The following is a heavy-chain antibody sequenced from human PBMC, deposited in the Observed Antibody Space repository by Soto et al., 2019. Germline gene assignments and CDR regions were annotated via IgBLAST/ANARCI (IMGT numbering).Heavy chain of an antibody. Sequence: QVQLQQWGAGLLKPSETLSLTCAVYGGSFSGYYWSWIRQPPGKGLEWIGEINHSGSTNYNPSLQSRITKSLDTYDVQFSLKLGSVSAADTDVYYCARLNQQQLSDEYYYDGMDGWGQGTTVTVAS. CDR1: GGSFSGYY. CDR3: ARLNQQQLSDEYYYDGMDG. CDR2: INHSGST. V-gene: IGHV4-34*01. D-gene: IGHD6-13*01. J-gene: IGHJ6*01.